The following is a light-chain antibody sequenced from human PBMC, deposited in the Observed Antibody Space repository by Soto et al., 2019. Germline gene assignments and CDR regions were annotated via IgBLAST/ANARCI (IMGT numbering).Light chain of an antibody. CDR3: CSYAGSYTWV. CDR1: SSDSDVGGYNY. CDR2: DVS. Sequence: QPVLTQPRSVSGSPGQSVTISCTGTSSDSDVGGYNYVSWYQHHPGKAPKLMIYDVSKWPSGVPDRFSGSKSGNAASLTISGLQAEDEADYYCCSYAGSYTWVFGGGTKLTVL. J-gene: IGLJ3*02. V-gene: IGLV2-11*01.